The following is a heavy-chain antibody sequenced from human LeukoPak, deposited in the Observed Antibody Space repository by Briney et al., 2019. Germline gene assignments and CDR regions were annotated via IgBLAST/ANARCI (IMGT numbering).Heavy chain of an antibody. CDR3: ARDIAYCGGDCYNPLDY. D-gene: IGHD2-21*02. CDR2: ISSSSSYI. V-gene: IGHV3-21*01. J-gene: IGHJ4*02. CDR1: GFTFSSYS. Sequence: PGGSLRLSCAASGFTFSSYSMNWVRQAPGKGLEWVSSISSSSSYIYYADPVKGRFTISRDNAKNSLYLQMNSLRAEDTAVYYCARDIAYCGGDCYNPLDYWGQGTLVTVSS.